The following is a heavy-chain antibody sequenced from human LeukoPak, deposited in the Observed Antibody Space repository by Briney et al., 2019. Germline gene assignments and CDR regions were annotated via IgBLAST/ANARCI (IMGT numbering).Heavy chain of an antibody. CDR3: AREGVDDAFDI. CDR2: ISSSSSYI. V-gene: IGHV3-21*01. Sequence: PGGSLRLSCAASGSTFSSYSMNWVRQAPGKGLEWVSSISSSSSYIYYADSVKGRFTISRDNAKNSLYLQMNSLRAEDTAVYYCAREGVDDAFDIWGQGTMVTVSS. CDR1: GSTFSSYS. J-gene: IGHJ3*02.